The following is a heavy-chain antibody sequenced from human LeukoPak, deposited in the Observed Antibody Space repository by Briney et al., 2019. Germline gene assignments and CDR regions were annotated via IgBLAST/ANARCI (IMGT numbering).Heavy chain of an antibody. CDR2: IIPIFGTA. V-gene: IGHV1-69*06. CDR1: GGTFSSYA. Sequence: GASVKVSCKASGGTFSSYAISWVRQAPGQGLEWMGGIIPIFGTANYAQKFQGRVTITADKSTSTAYMELSSLRSEDTAVYYCARQYDAVAGTGFAYYYYYYMDVWGKGTTVTVSS. J-gene: IGHJ6*03. CDR3: ARQYDAVAGTGFAYYYYYYMDV. D-gene: IGHD6-19*01.